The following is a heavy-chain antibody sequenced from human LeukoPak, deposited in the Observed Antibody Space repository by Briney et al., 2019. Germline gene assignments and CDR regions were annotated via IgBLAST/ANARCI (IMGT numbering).Heavy chain of an antibody. D-gene: IGHD2-2*01. CDR3: ATYCSSTSCPHRRAFDI. CDR2: IYYSGST. V-gene: IGHV4-39*01. CDR1: GGSISSSSYY. Sequence: SETLSLTCTVSGGSISSSSYYWGWIRQPPGKGLEWIGSIYYSGSTYYNPSLKSRVTISVDTSKNQFSLKLSSVTAADTAVYYCATYCSSTSCPHRRAFDIWGQGTMVTVSS. J-gene: IGHJ3*02.